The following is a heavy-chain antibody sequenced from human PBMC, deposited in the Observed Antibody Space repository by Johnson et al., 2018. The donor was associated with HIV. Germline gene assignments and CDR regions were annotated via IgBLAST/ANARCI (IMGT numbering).Heavy chain of an antibody. CDR1: GFTFTNAW. CDR3: ARGMYGDAFDI. J-gene: IGHJ3*02. CDR2: LKSRTDGETA. D-gene: IGHD2-8*01. Sequence: SGGGLVKPGGSLRLSCAASGFTFTNAWMHWVRQAPGKGLEWVGRLKSRTDGETADYAAPVKGRFTISRDDSKNTLYLQMNSLRAEDTAVYYCARGMYGDAFDIWGQGTMVTVSS. V-gene: IGHV3-15*01.